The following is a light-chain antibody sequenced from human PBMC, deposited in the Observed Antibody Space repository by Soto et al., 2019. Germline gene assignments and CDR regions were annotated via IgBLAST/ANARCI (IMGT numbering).Light chain of an antibody. Sequence: QSVLTQPASVSGSPGQSITISCTGTSSDVSIYNYVSWYQQHPGKAPKLIIYEVTNRPSGVSNRFSGAKSGNTASLTISGLQVEDEADYYCCSYTSSINYVFGAGTK. J-gene: IGLJ1*01. CDR1: SSDVSIYNY. V-gene: IGLV2-14*01. CDR3: CSYTSSINYV. CDR2: EVT.